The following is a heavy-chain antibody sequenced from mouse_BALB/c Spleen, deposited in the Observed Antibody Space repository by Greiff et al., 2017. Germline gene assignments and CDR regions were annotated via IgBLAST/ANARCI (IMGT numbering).Heavy chain of an antibody. V-gene: IGHV1-15*01. CDR2: IDPETGGT. D-gene: IGHD5-1*01. CDR1: GYTFTDYE. CDR3: TRSYPFAY. Sequence: VQLQESGAELVRPGASVTLSCKASGYTFTDYEMHWVKQTPVHGLEWIGAIDPETGGTAYNQKFKGKATLTADNSSSTAYMELRSLTSEDSAVYYCTRSYPFAYWGQGTLVTVSA. J-gene: IGHJ3*01.